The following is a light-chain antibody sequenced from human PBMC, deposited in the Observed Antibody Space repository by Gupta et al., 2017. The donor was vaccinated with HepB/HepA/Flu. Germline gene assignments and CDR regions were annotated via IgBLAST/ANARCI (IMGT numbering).Light chain of an antibody. CDR2: SNN. CDR3: AAWDDSLRWCV. CDR1: SSNIGSNY. Sequence: QSVLTQPPSASGTPAQRVTISCSGSSSNIGSNYVYWYQQLPGTAPKLLIYSNNQRPSGVPDRFSGSKSGTSASLAISGLQSEDEADYYCAAWDDSLRWCVFGGGTKLTVL. V-gene: IGLV1-47*02. J-gene: IGLJ3*02.